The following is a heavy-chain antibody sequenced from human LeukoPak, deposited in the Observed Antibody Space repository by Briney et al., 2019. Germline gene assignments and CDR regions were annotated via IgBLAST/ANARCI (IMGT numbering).Heavy chain of an antibody. J-gene: IGHJ4*02. V-gene: IGHV3-7*01. Sequence: GGSLRLSCAASGFTFSSHRMSWVRQTPGKGLEWVAHIKQDGSEEYYVDSMTGRFTISRDNAKNSLYLQMNSLRADDTAVYYCARDEVTYWGQGTLVTVSS. CDR2: IKQDGSEE. CDR1: GFTFSSHR. CDR3: ARDEVTY.